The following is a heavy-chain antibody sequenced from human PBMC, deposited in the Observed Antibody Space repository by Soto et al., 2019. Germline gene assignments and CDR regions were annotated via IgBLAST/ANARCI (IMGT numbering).Heavy chain of an antibody. D-gene: IGHD4-4*01. CDR2: INPNSGGT. Sequence: QLVQSGAEVKNPGASVKVSCTASGYTFTDYYIHWVRQAPGQGLEWMGWINPNSGGTNYAQKFQGRVTMTRDPSVSTAYMELSRLTSDDTAVYYCARDILNSNYGLDYYYYGMGVWGQGTTVTVSS. CDR1: GYTFTDYY. J-gene: IGHJ6*02. CDR3: ARDILNSNYGLDYYYYGMGV. V-gene: IGHV1-2*02.